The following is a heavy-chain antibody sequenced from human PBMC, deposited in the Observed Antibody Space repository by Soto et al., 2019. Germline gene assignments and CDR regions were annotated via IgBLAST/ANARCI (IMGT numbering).Heavy chain of an antibody. D-gene: IGHD1-26*01. J-gene: IGHJ3*02. V-gene: IGHV1-69*12. Sequence: QVQLVQSGAEVKKPGSSVKVSCKASGGTFSSYAISWVRQAPGQGLEWMGGIIPIFGTANYAQKFQGRVTITAAESTRTAYMELSSLRSEDTAVYYCARVRGPSGSYRFDAFDIWGQGTMVTVSS. CDR1: GGTFSSYA. CDR3: ARVRGPSGSYRFDAFDI. CDR2: IIPIFGTA.